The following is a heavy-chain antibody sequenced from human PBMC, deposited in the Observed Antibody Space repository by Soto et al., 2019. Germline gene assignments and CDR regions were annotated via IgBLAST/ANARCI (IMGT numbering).Heavy chain of an antibody. CDR2: ISGSGGST. D-gene: IGHD3-3*01. Sequence: GGSPILSCAPAGLPVSSYAISWGRPGPWKGLEWVSVISGSGGSTDYADSVKGRFTMYRDNSKNTLYLQMNSLRAEDTAVYYCAKATLRVVPPLVFDQWGQG. J-gene: IGHJ4*02. V-gene: IGHV3-23*01. CDR1: GLPVSSYA. CDR3: AKATLRVVPPLVFDQ.